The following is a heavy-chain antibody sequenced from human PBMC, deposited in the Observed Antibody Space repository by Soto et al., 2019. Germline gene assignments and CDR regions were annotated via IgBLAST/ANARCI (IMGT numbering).Heavy chain of an antibody. CDR3: AKGSVAGRHYFDY. J-gene: IGHJ4*02. Sequence: GGSLRLSCAASGFTFSTYVMSWVRQAPGKGLEWVSAISGSGSSTYCADSVKGRFTISRDNSKNTLYLQVNSLSAEDTAVYYCAKGSVAGRHYFDYWGQGTPVTVSS. CDR1: GFTFSTYV. CDR2: ISGSGSST. D-gene: IGHD6-19*01. V-gene: IGHV3-23*01.